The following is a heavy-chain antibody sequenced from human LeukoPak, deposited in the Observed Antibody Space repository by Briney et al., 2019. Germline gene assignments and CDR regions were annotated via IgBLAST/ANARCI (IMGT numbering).Heavy chain of an antibody. Sequence: SETLSLTCIVSGGSISIYYWNWIRQPPGKGLEWIGYVYNSGSTDYNPSLKRRVTISADTSKNQFSLKLTSVTAADTAVYYCARDRELGSWGQGILVTVSS. D-gene: IGHD3-16*01. CDR2: VYNSGST. V-gene: IGHV4-59*01. CDR1: GGSISIYY. J-gene: IGHJ5*02. CDR3: ARDRELGS.